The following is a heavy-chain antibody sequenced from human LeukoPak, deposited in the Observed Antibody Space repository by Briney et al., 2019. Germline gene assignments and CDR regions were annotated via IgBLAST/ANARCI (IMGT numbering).Heavy chain of an antibody. J-gene: IGHJ4*02. CDR2: INHSGST. D-gene: IGHD3-22*01. CDR3: ARNYDSSGPPGY. CDR1: GGSFSCYY. V-gene: IGHV4-34*01. Sequence: SETLSLTCAVYGGSFSCYYWSWIRQPPGKGLEWIGEINHSGSTNYNPSLKSRVTISVDTSKNQFSLKLSSVTAADTAVYYCARNYDSSGPPGYWGQGTLVTVSS.